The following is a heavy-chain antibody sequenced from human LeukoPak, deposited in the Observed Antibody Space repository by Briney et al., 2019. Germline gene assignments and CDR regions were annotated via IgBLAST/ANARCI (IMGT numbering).Heavy chain of an antibody. CDR2: IIPIFGTA. CDR1: GGTFSSYA. D-gene: IGHD3-22*01. J-gene: IGHJ4*02. CDR3: ASRGHYYDSSIDY. Sequence: AAVKVSCKASGGTFSSYAISWVRQAPGQGLEWMGGIIPIFGTANYAQKFQGRVTITTDESTSTAYMELSSLRSEDTAVYYCASRGHYYDSSIDYWGQGTLVTVSS. V-gene: IGHV1-69*05.